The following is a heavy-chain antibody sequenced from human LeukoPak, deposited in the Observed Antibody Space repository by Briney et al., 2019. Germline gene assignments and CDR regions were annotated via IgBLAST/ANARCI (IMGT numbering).Heavy chain of an antibody. J-gene: IGHJ4*02. CDR3: ARAYVWGSYRPDCDFDY. CDR2: IYYSGTT. Sequence: SETLSLTCAVYGGSFSGYYWSWIRQPPGKGLEWIGYIYYSGTTNYNPSLKSRVTISVDTSKNQFSLKLNSVTAADTAVYYCARAYVWGSYRPDCDFDYWGQGTLVTVSS. CDR1: GGSFSGYY. D-gene: IGHD3-16*02. V-gene: IGHV4-59*12.